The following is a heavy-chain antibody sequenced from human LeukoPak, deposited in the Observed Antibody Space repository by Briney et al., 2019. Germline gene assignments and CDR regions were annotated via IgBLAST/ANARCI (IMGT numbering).Heavy chain of an antibody. CDR3: AREGGSNWYLFHFDD. V-gene: IGHV1-2*06. CDR2: INPNGGGR. J-gene: IGHJ4*02. Sequence: ASVKVSCKAFGYTFTGYYIHWVRQAPGQGLEWMGRINPNGGGRNFARRFQDRVTMTRDMSTRTVYMELSRLTSEDTAIYYCAREGGSNWYLFHFDDWGQGTLVTASA. CDR1: GYTFTGYY. D-gene: IGHD6-13*01.